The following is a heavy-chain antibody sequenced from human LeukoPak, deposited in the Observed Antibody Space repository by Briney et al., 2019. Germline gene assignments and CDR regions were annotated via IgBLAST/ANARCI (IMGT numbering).Heavy chain of an antibody. Sequence: PSETLSLTCTVSGGSISSYYWSWIRQPAGKGLEWIGRIYTTGSTNYNPSLKSRVTMSVDTSKNQFSLSLTSVTAADTAVYYCVRDRTYGGNSGFDYWGQGTLVTVSS. J-gene: IGHJ4*02. CDR1: GGSISSYY. CDR3: VRDRTYGGNSGFDY. D-gene: IGHD4-23*01. V-gene: IGHV4-4*07. CDR2: IYTTGST.